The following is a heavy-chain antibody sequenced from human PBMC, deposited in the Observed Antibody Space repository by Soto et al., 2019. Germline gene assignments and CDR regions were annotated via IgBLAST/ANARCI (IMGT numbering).Heavy chain of an antibody. V-gene: IGHV4-34*01. Sequence: SETLSLTCAVYGGSSSGYYWSWIRQPPGKGLEWIGEINHSGSTNYNPSLKSRVTISVDTSKNQFSLKLSSVTAAATAVYYCERGSRPRRYDFWSGYYSGWIDPWGQGTLVTVSS. D-gene: IGHD3-3*01. CDR3: ERGSRPRRYDFWSGYYSGWIDP. CDR2: INHSGST. J-gene: IGHJ5*02. CDR1: GGSSSGYY.